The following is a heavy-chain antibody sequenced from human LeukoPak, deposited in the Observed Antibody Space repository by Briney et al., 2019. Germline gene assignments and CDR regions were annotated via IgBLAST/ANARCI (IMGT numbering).Heavy chain of an antibody. CDR2: IYYSGSA. D-gene: IGHD3-9*01. V-gene: IGHV4-31*03. Sequence: PSQTLSLTCTVSGGSLSSGGYYWSWIRQHPGKSLEWIGYIYYSGSAFYNPSLKSRITISVDTSKNQFSLKLSSVTAADTAVYYCARDHRYYDILTGSPRGGGAFDIWGQGTMVTVSS. CDR1: GGSLSSGGYY. J-gene: IGHJ3*02. CDR3: ARDHRYYDILTGSPRGGGAFDI.